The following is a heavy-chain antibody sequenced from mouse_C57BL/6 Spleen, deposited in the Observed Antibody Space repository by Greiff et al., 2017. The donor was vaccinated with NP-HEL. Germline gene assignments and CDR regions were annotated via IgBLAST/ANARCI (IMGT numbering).Heavy chain of an antibody. CDR2: IYPGSGNT. D-gene: IGHD2-4*01. Sequence: QVQLKQSGAELVRPGASVKLSCKASGYTFTDYYINWVKQRPGQGLEWIARIYPGSGNTYYNEKFKGKATLTAEKSSSTAYMQLSSLTSEDSAVYFCARGDYYDYPLDYWGQGTTLTVSS. CDR1: GYTFTDYY. CDR3: ARGDYYDYPLDY. V-gene: IGHV1-76*01. J-gene: IGHJ2*01.